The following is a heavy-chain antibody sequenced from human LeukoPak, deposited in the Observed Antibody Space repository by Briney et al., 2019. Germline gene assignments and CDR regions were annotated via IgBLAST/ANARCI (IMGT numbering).Heavy chain of an antibody. D-gene: IGHD3-9*01. Sequence: ASVKVSCKGSGHTFTGYYIHWVRQAPGQGLEWMGWINPNSGGTNYAQKFQGWVTMTRDTSISTAYMELSRLRSDDTAVYYCARSLTGPPPNMDVWGQGTTVTVSS. V-gene: IGHV1-2*04. CDR3: ARSLTGPPPNMDV. CDR2: INPNSGGT. J-gene: IGHJ6*02. CDR1: GHTFTGYY.